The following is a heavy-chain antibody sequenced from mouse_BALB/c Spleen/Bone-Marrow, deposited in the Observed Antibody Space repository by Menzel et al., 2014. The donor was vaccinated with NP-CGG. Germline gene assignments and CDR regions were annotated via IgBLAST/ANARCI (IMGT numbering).Heavy chain of an antibody. D-gene: IGHD2-14*01. CDR2: TNPGSGGT. J-gene: IGHJ4*01. CDR3: AREVRRNYAMDY. Sequence: QVQLQQSGAELVRPGTSVKVSCKASGYAFTNYLIEWVKQRPGQGLEWIGVTNPGSGGTNYNEKFKDKATLTADKSSSTAYMQLSSLTSDDSAVYFCAREVRRNYAMDYCQGTSVTVSS. V-gene: IGHV1-54*03. CDR1: GYAFTNYL.